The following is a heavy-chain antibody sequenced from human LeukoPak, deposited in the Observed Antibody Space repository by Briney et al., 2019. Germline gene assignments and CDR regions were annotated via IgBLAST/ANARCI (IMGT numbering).Heavy chain of an antibody. Sequence: SETLSLTCTVSGGSISSYYWSWIRQPPGKGLEWIGYIYYSGTTNYNPSLKSRVSMSVDTSKNQFSLKLSSVTAADTAVYYCARGLPYCGGDRYSPWGQGTLVTVSS. CDR1: GGSISSYY. CDR3: ARGLPYCGGDRYSP. D-gene: IGHD2-21*02. CDR2: IYYSGTT. J-gene: IGHJ5*02. V-gene: IGHV4-59*01.